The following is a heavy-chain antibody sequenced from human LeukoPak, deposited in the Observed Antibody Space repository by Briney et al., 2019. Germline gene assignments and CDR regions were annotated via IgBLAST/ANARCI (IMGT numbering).Heavy chain of an antibody. Sequence: SVKVSCKASGGTFSSYAISWVRQAPGQGLEWMGGIIPIFGTANYAQKFQGRVTITTDESTSTAYMELSSLRSGDTAVYYCARGLLVGATRDRIGGLDYWGQGTLVTDSS. CDR1: GGTFSSYA. CDR2: IIPIFGTA. J-gene: IGHJ4*02. CDR3: ARGLLVGATRDRIGGLDY. V-gene: IGHV1-69*05. D-gene: IGHD1-26*01.